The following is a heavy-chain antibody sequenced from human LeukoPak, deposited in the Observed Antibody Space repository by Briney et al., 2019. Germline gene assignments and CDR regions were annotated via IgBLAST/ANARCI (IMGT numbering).Heavy chain of an antibody. Sequence: RGESLKISCQASGYRFTNYWIAWVRQMPGQGLEWMGIIYPSDSDIRYNPSFQGQVTISADRSISTAYLRWSSLQASDTAVYYCARVGTSNYRFFDSWGQGTLVTVSS. CDR1: GYRFTNYW. J-gene: IGHJ4*02. V-gene: IGHV5-51*01. CDR2: IYPSDSDI. D-gene: IGHD4-11*01. CDR3: ARVGTSNYRFFDS.